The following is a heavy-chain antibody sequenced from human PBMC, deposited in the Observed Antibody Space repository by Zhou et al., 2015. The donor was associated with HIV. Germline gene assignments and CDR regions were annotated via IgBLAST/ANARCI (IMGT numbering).Heavy chain of an antibody. J-gene: IGHJ6*02. CDR1: GFSVTGDY. Sequence: EAQLVESGGGLVQPGGSLRLSCAVSGFSVTGDYMNWVRQAPGKGLECVAVIYSGDKTYYTDSVKGRFTISRDIANNSLYLQMNSLGAEDTAVYYCARDLYYYGMDVWGQGTTVTVSS. V-gene: IGHV3-53*01. CDR2: IYSGDKT. CDR3: ARDLYYYGMDV.